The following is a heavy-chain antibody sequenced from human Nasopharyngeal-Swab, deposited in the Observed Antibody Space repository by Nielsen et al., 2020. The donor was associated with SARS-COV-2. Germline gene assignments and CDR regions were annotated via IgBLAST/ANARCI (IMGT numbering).Heavy chain of an antibody. CDR2: ISGSGGST. Sequence: VRQAPGKGLEWVSAISGSGGSTYYADSVKGRFTISRDNSKNTLYLQMNSLRAEDTAVYYCASSVAGTGSVYFDYWGQGILVTVSS. CDR3: ASSVAGTGSVYFDY. V-gene: IGHV3-23*01. D-gene: IGHD6-19*01. J-gene: IGHJ4*02.